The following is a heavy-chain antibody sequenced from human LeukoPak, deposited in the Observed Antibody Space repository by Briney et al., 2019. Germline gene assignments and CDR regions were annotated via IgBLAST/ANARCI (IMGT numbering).Heavy chain of an antibody. V-gene: IGHV3-23*01. J-gene: IGHJ4*02. D-gene: IGHD3-16*02. CDR1: GFTFSSYA. Sequence: GGSLRLSCAASGFTFSSYAMSWDRQAPGKGLEWVSAISGSGGSTYYADSVKGRFIISRDNSKNTLYLQMNSLRAEDTAVYYCAKDSNYRDYDDYWGQGTLVTVSS. CDR2: ISGSGGST. CDR3: AKDSNYRDYDDY.